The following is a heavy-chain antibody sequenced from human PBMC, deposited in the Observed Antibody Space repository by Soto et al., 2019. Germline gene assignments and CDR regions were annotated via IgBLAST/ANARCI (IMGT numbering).Heavy chain of an antibody. D-gene: IGHD3-22*01. V-gene: IGHV3-7*01. Sequence: GGSLRLSCAASGFTFSSYWMSWVRQAPGKGLEWVANIKQDGSEKYYVDSVKGRFTISRDNAKNSLYLQMNSLRAEDTAVYYCAREVYYDTSAYHLYFHHWGQGTLVTVPQ. CDR1: GFTFSSYW. CDR3: AREVYYDTSAYHLYFHH. J-gene: IGHJ1*01. CDR2: IKQDGSEK.